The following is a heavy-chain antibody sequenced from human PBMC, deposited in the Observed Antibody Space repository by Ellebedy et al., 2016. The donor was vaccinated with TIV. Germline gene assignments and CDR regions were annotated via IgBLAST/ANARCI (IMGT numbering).Heavy chain of an antibody. Sequence: ASVKVSXXASGYIFISYNLNWVRQATGQGLEWMGWMNPNSGKTGYAQKFQGRVTMTRDTSTNTAYMELSSLRSEDTAVYYCARSGYTTSWQNDTFDIWGQGTMVTVSS. CDR3: ARSGYTTSWQNDTFDI. V-gene: IGHV1-8*01. J-gene: IGHJ3*02. CDR2: MNPNSGKT. CDR1: GYIFISYN. D-gene: IGHD6-13*01.